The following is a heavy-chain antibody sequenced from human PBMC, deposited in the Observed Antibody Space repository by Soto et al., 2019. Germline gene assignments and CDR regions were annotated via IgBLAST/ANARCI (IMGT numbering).Heavy chain of an antibody. J-gene: IGHJ6*02. CDR2: INPNSGGT. Sequence: ASVKVSCKASGYTFTGYYMHWVRQAPGQGLEWMGWINPNSGGTNYAQKFQGWVTMTRDTSISTAYMELSRLRSDDTAVYYCARANSGYDYEDYYYGMDVWGQGTTVTVSS. D-gene: IGHD5-12*01. V-gene: IGHV1-2*04. CDR1: GYTFTGYY. CDR3: ARANSGYDYEDYYYGMDV.